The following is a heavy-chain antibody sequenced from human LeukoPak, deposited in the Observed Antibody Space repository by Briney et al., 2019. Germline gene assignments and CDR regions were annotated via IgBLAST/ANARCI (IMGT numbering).Heavy chain of an antibody. D-gene: IGHD2-2*01. Sequence: PGGSLRLSCAASGFTFSSYAMSWVRQAPGKGLEWVSAISGSGGSTYYADSVKGRFTISRDNSKNTLYLQMNSLRAEDTAVYYCAKRRMNIVVVPAAFDYWGQGTLATVSS. J-gene: IGHJ4*02. CDR3: AKRRMNIVVVPAAFDY. CDR2: ISGSGGST. V-gene: IGHV3-23*01. CDR1: GFTFSSYA.